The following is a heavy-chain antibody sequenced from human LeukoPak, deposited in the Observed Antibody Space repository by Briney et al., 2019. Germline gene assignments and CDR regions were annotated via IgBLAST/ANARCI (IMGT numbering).Heavy chain of an antibody. CDR1: GYIFTSYD. V-gene: IGHV1-46*03. CDR3: SRNSGSIYPFDY. D-gene: IGHD3-22*01. Sequence: ASVKVSCKASGYIFTSYDMHWVRQAPGQGLEWMGIINPTGGSTSYAQKFQGRVTMTKHTSPSTAYMELSSPISPHTTVPSCSRNSGSIYPFDYWGQGTLVTVSS. CDR2: INPTGGST. J-gene: IGHJ4*02.